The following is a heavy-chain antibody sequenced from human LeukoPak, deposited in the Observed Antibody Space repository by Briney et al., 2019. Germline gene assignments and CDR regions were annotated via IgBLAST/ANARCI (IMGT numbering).Heavy chain of an antibody. J-gene: IGHJ4*02. D-gene: IGHD1-1*01. CDR3: AKDVLRTTGTTLLLYFDY. V-gene: IGHV3-23*01. CDR2: ISGSGGST. CDR1: GFTFSSYA. Sequence: GGSLRLSCAASGFTFSSYAMSRVRQAPGKGLEWVSAISGSGGSTYYADSVKGRFTISRDNSKNTLYLQMNSLRAEDTAVYYCAKDVLRTTGTTLLLYFDYWGQGTLVTVSS.